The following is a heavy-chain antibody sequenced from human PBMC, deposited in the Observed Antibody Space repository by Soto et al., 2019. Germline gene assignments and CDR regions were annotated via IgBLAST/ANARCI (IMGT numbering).Heavy chain of an antibody. CDR1: SLTSSASP. V-gene: IGHV3-73*01. J-gene: IGHJ4*01. D-gene: IGHD2-21*01. CDR2: IRNKVDSYQT. CDR3: CRHVPRWGSWHY. Sequence: GGSLRLPCVLSSLTSSASPMHRIRQAPGKGLEWVGRIRNKVDSYQTVYAAPVNGSFTISRDDSKNTAYLQMNSMTTEDTAAYRCCRHVPRWGSWHYW.